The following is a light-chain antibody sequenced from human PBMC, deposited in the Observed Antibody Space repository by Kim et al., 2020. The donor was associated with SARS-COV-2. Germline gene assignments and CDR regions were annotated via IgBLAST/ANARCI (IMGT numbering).Light chain of an antibody. CDR2: DVS. CDR3: SSYTGSSTV. J-gene: IGLJ2*01. CDR1: SSDAGGYTF. Sequence: QSALTQPASVSGSPGQSITIPCTGISSDAGGYTFVSWYQQHPGKAPTVMIFDVSNRPSGVSHRFSGSKSGNTASLTISGLQAEDEADYYCSSYTGSSTVFGGGTQLTVL. V-gene: IGLV2-14*03.